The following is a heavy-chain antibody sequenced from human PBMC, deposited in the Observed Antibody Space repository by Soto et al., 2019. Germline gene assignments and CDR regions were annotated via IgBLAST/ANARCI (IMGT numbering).Heavy chain of an antibody. J-gene: IGHJ6*02. CDR2: IYPGDSDT. CDR3: ARGQRVFWSGYYGVDV. V-gene: IGHV5-51*01. CDR1: GYSFTSYW. Sequence: GESLKISCKGSGYSFTSYWIGWVRQMPGKGLEWMGIIYPGDSDTRYSPSFQGQVTISADKSISTAYLQWSSLKASDTAMYYCARGQRVFWSGYYGVDVWGQGTTVTVSS. D-gene: IGHD3-3*01.